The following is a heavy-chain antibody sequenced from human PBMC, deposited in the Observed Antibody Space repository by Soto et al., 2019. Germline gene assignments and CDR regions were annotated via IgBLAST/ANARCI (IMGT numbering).Heavy chain of an antibody. CDR1: GFTFSSYA. CDR2: ISYDGSNK. CDR3: ASARIQLWRSWYFDL. J-gene: IGHJ2*01. V-gene: IGHV3-30-3*01. D-gene: IGHD5-18*01. Sequence: QVQLVESGGGVVQPGRSLRLSCAASGFTFSSYAMHWVRQAPGKGLEWVAVISYDGSNKYYADSVKGRFTISRDNSTXTLYLQMNSLRAEDTAVYYCASARIQLWRSWYFDLWGRGTLVTVSS.